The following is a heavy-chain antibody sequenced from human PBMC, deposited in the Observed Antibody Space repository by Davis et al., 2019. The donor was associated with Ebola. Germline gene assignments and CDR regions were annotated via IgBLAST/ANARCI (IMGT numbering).Heavy chain of an antibody. CDR1: GGSISSYY. D-gene: IGHD2-8*01. Sequence: SETLSLTCPVSGGSISSYYWSWIRQPPGKGLEWIGYIYYSGSTNYNPSLKSRVTISVDTSKNQFSLKLSSVTAADTAVYYCARDLMSVTKDYGMDVWGQGTTVTVSS. V-gene: IGHV4-59*12. J-gene: IGHJ6*02. CDR2: IYYSGST. CDR3: ARDLMSVTKDYGMDV.